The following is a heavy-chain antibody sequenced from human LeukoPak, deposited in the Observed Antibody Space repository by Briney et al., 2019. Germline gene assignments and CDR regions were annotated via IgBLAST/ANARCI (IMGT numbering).Heavy chain of an antibody. CDR2: TYPGGSDT. D-gene: IGHD5-12*01. V-gene: IGHV5-51*01. CDR1: GYSFTSYW. Sequence: GESLKISCKGSGYSFTSYWIGWVRQMPGKGLEWMGITYPGGSDTRYSPSFQGQVTISADKSISTAYLQWSSLKASDTAMYYCARFEGQYSGYFDYWGQGTLVTVSS. CDR3: ARFEGQYSGYFDY. J-gene: IGHJ4*02.